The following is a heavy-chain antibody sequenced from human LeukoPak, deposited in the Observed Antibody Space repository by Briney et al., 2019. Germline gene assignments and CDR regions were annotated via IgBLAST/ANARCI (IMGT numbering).Heavy chain of an antibody. CDR1: GYTFTSYD. V-gene: IGHV1-8*01. Sequence: ASVKVSCKASGYTFTSYDINWVRQATGQGLEWMGWMNPNSGNTGYAQKFQGRVTMTRNTSISTAYMELSSLRSEDTAVYYCAREPGVAAAEDYWGQGTLVTVSS. J-gene: IGHJ4*02. D-gene: IGHD6-13*01. CDR3: AREPGVAAAEDY. CDR2: MNPNSGNT.